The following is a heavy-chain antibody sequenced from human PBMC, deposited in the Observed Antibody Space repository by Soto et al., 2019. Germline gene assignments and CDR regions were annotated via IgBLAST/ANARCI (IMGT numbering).Heavy chain of an antibody. CDR3: ARAQYSSGWYVAY. D-gene: IGHD6-19*01. Sequence: QVQLVESGGGVVQPGRSLRLSCAASGFTFSSYGMHWVRQAPGKGLEWVAVIWYDGSNKYYADSVKGRFTISRDNSKNTLYLQMNSLRAEDTDVYYCARAQYSSGWYVAYWGQGTLVTVSS. V-gene: IGHV3-33*01. CDR1: GFTFSSYG. CDR2: IWYDGSNK. J-gene: IGHJ4*02.